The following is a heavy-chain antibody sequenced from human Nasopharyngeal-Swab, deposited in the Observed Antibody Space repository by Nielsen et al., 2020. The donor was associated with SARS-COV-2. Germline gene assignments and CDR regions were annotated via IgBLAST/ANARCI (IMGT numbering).Heavy chain of an antibody. CDR2: ISGSGGST. V-gene: IGHV3-23*01. Sequence: RQSPGKAREWVSAISGSGGSTYYADSVKGRFTISRDNSKNTPYLQMNSLRAEDTAVYYCAKDGVRYLAGGFAFDIWGQGTMVTVSS. J-gene: IGHJ3*02. D-gene: IGHD3-9*01. CDR3: AKDGVRYLAGGFAFDI.